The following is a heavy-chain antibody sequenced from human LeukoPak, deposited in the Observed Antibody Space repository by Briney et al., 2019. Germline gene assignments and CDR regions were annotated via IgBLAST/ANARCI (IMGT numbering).Heavy chain of an antibody. CDR3: AKEMGSSQPFDY. CDR2: ISASGVNT. CDR1: GFTFGTYG. V-gene: IGHV3-23*01. J-gene: IGHJ4*02. Sequence: GGSLRLSCAASGFTFGTYGLACVRQAPGKGLEWVSAISASGVNTYYADSVKGRFSISRDNSKNTLYLQMNSLRAEDTALYYCAKEMGSSQPFDYWGQGTLVTVSS. D-gene: IGHD3-10*01.